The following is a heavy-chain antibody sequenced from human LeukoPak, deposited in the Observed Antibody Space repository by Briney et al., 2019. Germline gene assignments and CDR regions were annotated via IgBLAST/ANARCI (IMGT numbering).Heavy chain of an antibody. CDR2: ISYDGNSE. Sequence: GGSLRLSCAASGFTFSDYTMHWVRQAPGKGLEWVAVISYDGNSEYYADSVKGRFTISRDNSKNTLYLQMNSLRGEDTAIYYCAKASWGGATTTYFDYWGQGTLVTVSS. V-gene: IGHV3-30-3*01. J-gene: IGHJ4*02. CDR3: AKASWGGATTTYFDY. CDR1: GFTFSDYT. D-gene: IGHD1-26*01.